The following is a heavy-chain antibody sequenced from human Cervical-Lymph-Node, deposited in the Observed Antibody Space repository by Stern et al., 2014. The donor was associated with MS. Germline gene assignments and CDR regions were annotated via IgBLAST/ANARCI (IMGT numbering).Heavy chain of an antibody. D-gene: IGHD5/OR15-5a*01. CDR1: GYTFTKHG. Sequence: VQLVESGAEVKKPGASVKVSCKASGYTFTKHGITWVRQAPGQGLEYMGWISANNGNTNHAQKFQGRVTMTTDTSTTTAYMELRNLRSDDTAVYYCARGVSDLDSWGQGTLVTVSS. J-gene: IGHJ4*02. V-gene: IGHV1-18*04. CDR2: ISANNGNT. CDR3: ARGVSDLDS.